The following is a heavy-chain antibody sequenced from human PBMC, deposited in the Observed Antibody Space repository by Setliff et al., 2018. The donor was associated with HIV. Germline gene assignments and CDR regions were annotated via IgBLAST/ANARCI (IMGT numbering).Heavy chain of an antibody. CDR1: GDSISSGSYY. CDR3: AKWWGYSSGWLDY. J-gene: IGHJ4*02. V-gene: IGHV4-61*09. D-gene: IGHD6-19*01. CDR2: IFTSGST. Sequence: SETLSLTCAVSGDSISSGSYYWSWIRQPAGEGLEWIGHIFTSGSTNYNPSLKSRFTISRDNSKNTLYLQINSLRAEDTAVYYCAKWWGYSSGWLDYWGQGTLVTVSS.